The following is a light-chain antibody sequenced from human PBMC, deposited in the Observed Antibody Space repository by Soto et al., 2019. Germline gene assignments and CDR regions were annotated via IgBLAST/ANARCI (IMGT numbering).Light chain of an antibody. CDR3: QQRGNWPSLT. V-gene: IGKV3-11*01. J-gene: IGKJ4*01. Sequence: EIVLTQSPATLSLSPGERATLSCRASQSISSQLAWYQHKPGQAPRLLIYDASNRATGIPARFRGSGSGTDFTLTIAGLEPEDFAVYYCQQRGNWPSLTFGGGTXV. CDR1: QSISSQ. CDR2: DAS.